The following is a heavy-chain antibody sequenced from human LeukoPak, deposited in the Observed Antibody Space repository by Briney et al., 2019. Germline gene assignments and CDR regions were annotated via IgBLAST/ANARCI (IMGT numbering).Heavy chain of an antibody. CDR3: ARDVVVVPAAISHDAFDI. Sequence: ASVKVSCKASGYTFTGYYMHWVRQAPGQGKEWMGWINTNSGGTNYEQKFQGRVTMTRDTSISTAYMELSRLRSDDTAVYYCARDVVVVPAAISHDAFDIWGQGTMVTVSS. CDR1: GYTFTGYY. V-gene: IGHV1-2*02. D-gene: IGHD2-2*01. J-gene: IGHJ3*02. CDR2: INTNSGGT.